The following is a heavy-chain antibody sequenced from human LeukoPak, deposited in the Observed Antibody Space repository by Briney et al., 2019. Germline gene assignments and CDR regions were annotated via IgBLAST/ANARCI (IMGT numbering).Heavy chain of an antibody. J-gene: IGHJ3*02. V-gene: IGHV3-21*01. Sequence: PGGSLRLSCAASGFTFSSYTINWVRQAPGKGLEWVSSISSSSTYIYYADSVKGRFTISRDNAKNSLYLQMNSLRAEDTAVYYCAREYYDSGGRRAFDIWGQGTMVTVSS. CDR3: AREYYDSGGRRAFDI. CDR2: ISSSSTYI. D-gene: IGHD3-22*01. CDR1: GFTFSSYT.